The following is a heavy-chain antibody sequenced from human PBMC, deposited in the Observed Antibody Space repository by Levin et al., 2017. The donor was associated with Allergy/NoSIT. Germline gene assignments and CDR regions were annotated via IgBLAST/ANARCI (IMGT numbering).Heavy chain of an antibody. V-gene: IGHV1-69*02. D-gene: IGHD3-10*01. CDR1: GGTFSSYT. CDR2: IIPILGIA. J-gene: IGHJ4*02. CDR3: ARGEVGGYYYGSGSYELLDY. Sequence: SVKVSCKASGGTFSSYTISWVRQAPGQGLEWMGRIIPILGIANYAQKFQGRVTITADKSTSTAYMELSSLRSEDTAVYYCARGEVGGYYYGSGSYELLDYWDQGTLVTVSS.